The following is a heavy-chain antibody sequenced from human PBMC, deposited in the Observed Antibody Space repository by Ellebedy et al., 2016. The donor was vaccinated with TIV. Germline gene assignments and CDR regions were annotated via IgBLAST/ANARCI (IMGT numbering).Heavy chain of an antibody. CDR1: GDSISSSRNY. D-gene: IGHD2-8*01. CDR3: ARENGP. Sequence: SETLSLXXTVSGDSISSSRNYWGWIRQPPGKGLEWIGSIYHSGSTFYNASLKSRVTISVDVSKNQFSLKLSSVTAADTAVYYCARENGPWGQGTLVTVSS. CDR2: IYHSGST. J-gene: IGHJ5*02. V-gene: IGHV4-39*07.